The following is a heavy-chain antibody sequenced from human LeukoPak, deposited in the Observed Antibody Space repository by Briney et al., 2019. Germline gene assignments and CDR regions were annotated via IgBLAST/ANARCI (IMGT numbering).Heavy chain of an antibody. J-gene: IGHJ6*02. CDR1: GFTFDDYA. D-gene: IGHD3-10*01. CDR2: ISWDGGST. CDR3: AKDKTYYYGSGSGVYGMDV. Sequence: QPGGSLRLSCAASGFTFDDYAMHWVRQAPGKGLEWVYLISWDGGSTYYADSVKGRFTISRDNSKNSLYLQMNSLRAEDTALYYCAKDKTYYYGSGSGVYGMDVWGQGTTVTVSS. V-gene: IGHV3-43D*03.